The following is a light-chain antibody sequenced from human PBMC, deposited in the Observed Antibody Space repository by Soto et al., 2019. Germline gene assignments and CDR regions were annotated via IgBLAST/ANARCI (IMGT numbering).Light chain of an antibody. CDR3: QQRNKWPLT. CDR1: HSVSSD. V-gene: IGKV3-11*01. CDR2: DAS. Sequence: EIVLTQSPVTLSLSPGERATLSCRASHSVSSDLLWYQQKPGQSPRLLISDASSRATGIPARFSGSGSGTDFILTISSLETEDFAVYYCQQRNKWPLTFGGGTRVEIK. J-gene: IGKJ4*01.